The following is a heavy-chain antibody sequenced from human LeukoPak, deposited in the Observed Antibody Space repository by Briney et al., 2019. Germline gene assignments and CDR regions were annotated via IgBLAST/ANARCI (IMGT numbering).Heavy chain of an antibody. CDR2: ISYDGSNN. D-gene: IGHD5-24*01. Sequence: GGSLRLSCAASGFTFSSYAMHWVRQAPGKGLEWVAVISYDGSNNYYADSVKGRFTISRDNSKNTLYLQMNSLRAEDTAVYYCARGRRRRWLQLVGAYWFDPWGQGTLVTVSS. J-gene: IGHJ5*02. CDR1: GFTFSSYA. V-gene: IGHV3-30-3*01. CDR3: ARGRRRRWLQLVGAYWFDP.